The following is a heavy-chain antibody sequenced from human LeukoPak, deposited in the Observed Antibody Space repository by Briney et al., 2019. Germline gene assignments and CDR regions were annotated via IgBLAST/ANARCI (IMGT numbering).Heavy chain of an antibody. CDR2: INPNSGGT. D-gene: IGHD2-2*01. CDR3: ARISSSTSLDSYNWFDP. V-gene: IGHV1-2*02. J-gene: IGHJ5*02. CDR1: GYTFTGYY. Sequence: PSVKVSCTASGYTFTGYYMHWVRQAPGQGLEWMGWINPNSGGTNYAQKFQGRVTMTRDTSISTAYMELSRLRSDDTAVYYCARISSSTSLDSYNWFDPWGQGTLVTVSS.